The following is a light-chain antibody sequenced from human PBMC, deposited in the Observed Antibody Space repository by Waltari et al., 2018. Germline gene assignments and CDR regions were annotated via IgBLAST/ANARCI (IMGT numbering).Light chain of an antibody. Sequence: IVLTQSPGPLSFSLGARATVSCRARQSLSRALAWYQQKPGQAPRLLIYCASTRATGIPDRFSGSGSGTDFSLTISRREPDDFAVYYCQHYLRLPVTFGQGTTVEI. V-gene: IGKV3-20*01. CDR3: QHYLRLPVT. CDR2: CAS. J-gene: IGKJ1*01. CDR1: QSLSRA.